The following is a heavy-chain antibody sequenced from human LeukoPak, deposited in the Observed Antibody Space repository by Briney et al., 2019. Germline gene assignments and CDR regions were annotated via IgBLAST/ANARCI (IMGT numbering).Heavy chain of an antibody. Sequence: GGSLRLSCAASGFTFSSYGMHWVRQAPGKGLEWVAVIWYDGSNKYYADSVKGRFTISRDNSKNTLYLQMNSLRAEDTAVYYCAKDPPIVVVVAATGPGDYWGQGTLVTVSS. CDR3: AKDPPIVVVVAATGPGDY. D-gene: IGHD2-15*01. CDR1: GFTFSSYG. CDR2: IWYDGSNK. J-gene: IGHJ4*02. V-gene: IGHV3-30*02.